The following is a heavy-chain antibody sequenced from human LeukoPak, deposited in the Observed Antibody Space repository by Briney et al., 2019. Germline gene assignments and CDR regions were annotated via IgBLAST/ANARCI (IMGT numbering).Heavy chain of an antibody. Sequence: MSSETLSLTCTVSGGSISSSSYYWGWIRQPPGKGLEWIGSIYYSGSTYYNPSLKSRVTISVDTSKNQFSLKLSSVTAADTAVYYCARDRGDYYDSSGYLPFDYWGQGTLVTVSS. J-gene: IGHJ4*02. CDR3: ARDRGDYYDSSGYLPFDY. CDR1: GGSISSSSYY. CDR2: IYYSGST. D-gene: IGHD3-22*01. V-gene: IGHV4-39*07.